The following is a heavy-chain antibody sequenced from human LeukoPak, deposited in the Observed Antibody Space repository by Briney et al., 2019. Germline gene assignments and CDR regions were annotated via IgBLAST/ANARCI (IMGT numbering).Heavy chain of an antibody. CDR1: GGSFSGYY. Sequence: SETLSLTCAVYGGSFSGYYWSWIRQPPGKGLEWIGEINHSGSTNYNPSLKSRVTISVDTSKNQFSLKLSSATAADTAVYYCARGQIGEALTYLYCSSTSCSYVYFDYWGQGTLVTVSS. D-gene: IGHD2-2*01. V-gene: IGHV4-34*01. CDR2: INHSGST. J-gene: IGHJ4*02. CDR3: ARGQIGEALTYLYCSSTSCSYVYFDY.